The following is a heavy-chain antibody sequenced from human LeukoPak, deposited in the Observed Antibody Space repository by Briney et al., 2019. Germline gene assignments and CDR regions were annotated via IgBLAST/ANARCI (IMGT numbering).Heavy chain of an antibody. CDR2: ISYDGTNK. CDR1: GFTFSTHG. D-gene: IGHD4-23*01. V-gene: IGHV3-30*03. J-gene: IGHJ4*02. CDR3: ARGPTLGDY. Sequence: GRSLRLSCAASGFTFSTHGMHWVRQAPGKGLEWVAVISYDGTNKYYADSVKGRFTISRDNSKNTLYLQMTSLRAEDTAVYYCARGPTLGDYWGQGTLVTVSS.